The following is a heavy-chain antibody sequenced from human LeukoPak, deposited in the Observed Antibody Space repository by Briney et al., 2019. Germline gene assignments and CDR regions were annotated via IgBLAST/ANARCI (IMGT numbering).Heavy chain of an antibody. CDR2: IWYDGSNK. D-gene: IGHD2-2*01. CDR1: GFTFSSYA. V-gene: IGHV3-33*08. CDR3: AREEGSYCSSTSCNEMDYYYYGMDV. Sequence: PGGSLRLSCAASGFTFSSYAMSWVRQAPGKGLEWVAVIWYDGSNKYYADSVKGRFTISRDNSKNTLYLQMNSLRAEDTAVYYCAREEGSYCSSTSCNEMDYYYYGMDVWGQGTTVTVSS. J-gene: IGHJ6*02.